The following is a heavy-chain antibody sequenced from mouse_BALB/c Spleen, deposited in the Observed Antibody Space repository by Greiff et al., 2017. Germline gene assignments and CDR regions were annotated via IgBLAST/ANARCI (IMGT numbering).Heavy chain of an antibody. D-gene: IGHD1-2*01. CDR3: ASKFITTATGAMDY. CDR1: GFSLSRYS. CDR2: IWGGGST. J-gene: IGHJ4*01. Sequence: VKLMESGPGLVAPSQSLSITCTVSGFSLSRYSVHWVRQPPGKGLEWLGMIWGGGSTDYNSALKSRLSISKDNSKSQVFLKMNSLQTDDTAMYYCASKFITTATGAMDYWGQGTSVTVSS. V-gene: IGHV2-6-4*01.